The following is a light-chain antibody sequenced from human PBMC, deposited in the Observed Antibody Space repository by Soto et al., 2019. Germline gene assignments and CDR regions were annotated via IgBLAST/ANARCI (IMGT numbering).Light chain of an antibody. CDR1: QSVLYNSDNKNY. CDR2: WAS. J-gene: IGKJ4*01. V-gene: IGKV4-1*01. Sequence: DIVMTQSPDSLAVSLGERATINCKSSQSVLYNSDNKNYLAWYQQKAGQPPKLLIYWASTRASGVPDRFSGSGSGADFTLTINILQAEDVAVYYCQQYYTTLSFGGGTKVEIK. CDR3: QQYYTTLS.